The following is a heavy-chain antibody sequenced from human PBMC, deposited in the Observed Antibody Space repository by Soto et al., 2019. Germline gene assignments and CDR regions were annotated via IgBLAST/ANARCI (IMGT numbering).Heavy chain of an antibody. CDR2: VSAYNGRT. D-gene: IGHD5-18*01. CDR1: GYIFTSYG. Sequence: QVQLVQSGSEVKEPGASVKVSCKASGYIFTSYGIAWVRQAPGQGLEWLGWVSAYNGRTNYAEKFQGRVSMTTDTSANTAYLDLRSLRSDDTAVYYCARERGFSYGTRGDFDSWGQGTPVTISS. V-gene: IGHV1-18*01. J-gene: IGHJ4*02. CDR3: ARERGFSYGTRGDFDS.